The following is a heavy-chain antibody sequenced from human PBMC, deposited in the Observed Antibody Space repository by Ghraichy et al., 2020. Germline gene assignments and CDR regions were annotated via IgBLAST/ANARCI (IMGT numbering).Heavy chain of an antibody. CDR1: GLTFSNVT. J-gene: IGHJ5*01. D-gene: IGHD1-26*01. V-gene: IGHV3-21*04. CDR2: IGGGGQYV. CDR3: VRGSKWEPPDWFDS. Sequence: GESLNISCVVSGLTFSNVTMHWVRQAPGKGLEWVASIGGGGQYVYYEPLLLGRFTISRDTDTGPVYLLMDSLRADDTATYYCVRGSKWEPPDWFDSWGQGTLVIVSS.